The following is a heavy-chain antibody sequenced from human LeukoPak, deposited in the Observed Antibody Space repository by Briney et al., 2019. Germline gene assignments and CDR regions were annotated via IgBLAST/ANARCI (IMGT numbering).Heavy chain of an antibody. CDR2: IAGTGGST. CDR1: GFTFNKYA. CDR3: AKATSGWGIFDY. D-gene: IGHD2-8*02. J-gene: IGHJ4*02. V-gene: IGHV3-23*01. Sequence: GGSLRLSCAASGFTFNKYAMNWVRQPPGKGLEWVSSIAGTGGSTYYADSVKGRFTLSRDNSENTLYLQLNSLRAEDTAVYYCAKATSGWGIFDYWGQGTLVAVSS.